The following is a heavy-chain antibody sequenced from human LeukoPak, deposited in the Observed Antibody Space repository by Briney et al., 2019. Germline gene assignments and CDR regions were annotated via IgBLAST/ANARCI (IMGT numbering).Heavy chain of an antibody. Sequence: SETLSLTCTVSGDSISSYNWSWIRQPPGKRLEWIGHIYNGDNSNDNPSLKSRVTMSIDTSKNQFSLKLSSVTAADTAVYYCVRLWFGELLPNGGYFDYWGQGTLVTVSS. V-gene: IGHV4-4*09. CDR2: IYNGDNS. J-gene: IGHJ4*02. D-gene: IGHD3-10*01. CDR1: GDSISSYN. CDR3: VRLWFGELLPNGGYFDY.